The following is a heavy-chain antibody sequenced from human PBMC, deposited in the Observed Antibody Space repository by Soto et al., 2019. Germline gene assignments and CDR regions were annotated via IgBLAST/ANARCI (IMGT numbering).Heavy chain of an antibody. J-gene: IGHJ4*02. CDR2: ISSSSSYI. CDR1: GFTFSSYS. D-gene: IGHD4-17*01. CDR3: ARGGDYGDYPVDY. Sequence: VQLVESGGGLVKPGGSLRLSCAASGFTFSSYSMNWVRQAPGKGLEWVSSISSSSSYIYYADSVKGRFTISRDNAKNSLYLQMNSLRAEDTAVYYCARGGDYGDYPVDYWGQGTLVTVSS. V-gene: IGHV3-21*01.